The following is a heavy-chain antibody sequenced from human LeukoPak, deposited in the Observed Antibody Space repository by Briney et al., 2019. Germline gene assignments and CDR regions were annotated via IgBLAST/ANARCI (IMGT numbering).Heavy chain of an antibody. CDR3: TKGDGGWYPIDS. J-gene: IGHJ4*02. CDR1: GFTFKEYG. D-gene: IGHD6-19*01. Sequence: GGSLRLSCAASGFTFKEYGMSWVRQAPGKGLEWVSTINDNGANTHYADSVRGRFTISRGSSKNTLFLQMNRLRADDTARYYCTKGDGGWYPIDSWGQGTLIIVSS. CDR2: INDNGANT. V-gene: IGHV3-23*01.